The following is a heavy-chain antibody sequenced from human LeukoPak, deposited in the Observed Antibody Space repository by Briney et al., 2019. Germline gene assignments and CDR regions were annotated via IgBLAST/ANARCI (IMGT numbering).Heavy chain of an antibody. CDR2: IRGNGATT. CDR1: GFFFSDYY. J-gene: IGHJ5*02. D-gene: IGHD6-13*01. Sequence: PGGSLRLSCSASGFFFSDYYFSWFRQTPGKGLEWVSYIRGNGATTYYADSVKGRFTISRDNDKKVVYMQMNSLRAEDTAVYYCAKDRVAAAGTNWFDPWGQGTLVTVSS. V-gene: IGHV3-11*01. CDR3: AKDRVAAAGTNWFDP.